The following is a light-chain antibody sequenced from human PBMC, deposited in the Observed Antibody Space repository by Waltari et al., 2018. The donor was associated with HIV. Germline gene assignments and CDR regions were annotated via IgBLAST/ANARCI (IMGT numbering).Light chain of an antibody. CDR3: QQYYSLPVT. CDR2: WAS. J-gene: IGKJ4*02. Sequence: DIVMTQSPDSLAVSLGERVIINCKSSRTILYNSDNRNYLAWYQQKPGQAPRILIYWASTRAFGVPERFSGSGSGTDFSLTISSLQDEDVAIYFCQQYYSLPVTFGGGTKVERK. CDR1: RTILYNSDNRNY. V-gene: IGKV4-1*01.